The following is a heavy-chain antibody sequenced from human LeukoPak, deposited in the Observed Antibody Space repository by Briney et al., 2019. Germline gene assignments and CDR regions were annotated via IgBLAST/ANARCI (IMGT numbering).Heavy chain of an antibody. D-gene: IGHD1-7*01. Sequence: GGSLRLSCAASGFTFSSYSMNWVRQAPGKGLEWVSSISSGSSYIYYADLEKRRFTMSRDNAKTLVHLQKTSLRDEDTAMDYCARAGTTTWFDPWGQGTLVTVSS. CDR2: ISSGSSYI. CDR1: GFTFSSYS. CDR3: ARAGTTTWFDP. J-gene: IGHJ5*02. V-gene: IGHV3-21*01.